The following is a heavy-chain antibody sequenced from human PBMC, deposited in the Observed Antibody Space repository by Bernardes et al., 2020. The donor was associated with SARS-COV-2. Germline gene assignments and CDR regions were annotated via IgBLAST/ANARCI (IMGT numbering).Heavy chain of an antibody. CDR1: GFTFSRYW. D-gene: IGHD5-12*01. CDR2: IDMAGSEK. J-gene: IGHJ4*02. Sequence: GSLRLSCAASGFTFSRYWMTWVRQAPGKGLEWVANIDMAGSEKYYADSVRGRFTMSRDNAKNLVFLQLNSLRGEDTATYYCARAGYTGYNYEYWGQGTLVTVSS. CDR3: ARAGYTGYNYEY. V-gene: IGHV3-7*01.